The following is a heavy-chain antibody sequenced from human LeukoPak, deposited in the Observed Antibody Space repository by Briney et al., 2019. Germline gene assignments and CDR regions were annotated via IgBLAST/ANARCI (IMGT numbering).Heavy chain of an antibody. J-gene: IGHJ6*03. Sequence: SETLSLTCTVSGGSISSYYWSWIRQPAGKGLEWIGCIYTSGSTNYYPSLKSRVTMSVDTSKNQFSLKLRSVTAADTAVYYCARGYNWGSPTRNFYYLDVWGKGTTVIVSS. D-gene: IGHD7-27*01. CDR3: ARGYNWGSPTRNFYYLDV. V-gene: IGHV4-4*07. CDR1: GGSISSYY. CDR2: IYTSGST.